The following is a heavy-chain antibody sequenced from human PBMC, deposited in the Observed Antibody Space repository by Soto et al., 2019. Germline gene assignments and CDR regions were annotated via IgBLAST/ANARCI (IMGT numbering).Heavy chain of an antibody. CDR2: FYYRGST. D-gene: IGHD6-13*01. J-gene: IGHJ6*02. CDR3: ARLGEYSSRPPPHYYYGMDV. Sequence: PSETLSLTCSVSGGSISNDSDYWGWIRQPPGKGLEWIGSFYYRGSTYYNPSLTSRVTISVDTSKNQFSLKLSSVTAADTAVYYCARLGEYSSRPPPHYYYGMDVWGQGTTVTVSS. CDR1: GGSISNDSDY. V-gene: IGHV4-39*01.